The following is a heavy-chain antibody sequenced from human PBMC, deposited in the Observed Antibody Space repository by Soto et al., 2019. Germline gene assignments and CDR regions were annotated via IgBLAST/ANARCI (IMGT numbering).Heavy chain of an antibody. CDR2: ISAYNGNT. D-gene: IGHD6-13*01. J-gene: IGHJ6*03. V-gene: IGHV1-18*01. CDR3: ARGIAAAGRTPNKNYYHHYMDV. Sequence: ASVKVSCKASGYTFTSYGISWVRQAPGQGLEWMGWISAYNGNTNYAQKLQGRVTMTTDTSTSTAYMELRSLRSDDTAVYYCARGIAAAGRTPNKNYYHHYMDVWGKGTTVTVSS. CDR1: GYTFTSYG.